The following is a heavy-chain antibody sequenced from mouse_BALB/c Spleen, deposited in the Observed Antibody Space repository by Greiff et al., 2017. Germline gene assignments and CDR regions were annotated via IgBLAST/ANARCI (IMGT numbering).Heavy chain of an antibody. CDR3: ARGAYDLDY. CDR2: ISYDGSN. J-gene: IGHJ2*01. Sequence: EVKLVESGPGLVKPSQSLSLTCSVTGYSITSGYYWNWIRQFPGNILEWMGYISYDGSNNYNPSLKNRISITRDTSKNQFFLKLNSVTTEDTATYYCARGAYDLDYWGQGTTLTVSA. D-gene: IGHD2-3*01. CDR1: GYSITSGYY. V-gene: IGHV3-6*02.